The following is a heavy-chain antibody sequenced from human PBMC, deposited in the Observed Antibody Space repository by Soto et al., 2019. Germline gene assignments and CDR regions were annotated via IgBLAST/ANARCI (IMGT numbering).Heavy chain of an antibody. CDR3: ARDGDDGMDV. D-gene: IGHD7-27*01. CDR1: GFTVSSNY. Sequence: EVQLVESGGGLIQPGGSLRLSCAASGFTVSSNYMTWVRQSPGKGLEWVSIIYSGGSTYYADSVKGRFTISRDNSENTLYLQMNSLRDDDTAVSYCARDGDDGMDVWGQGPTVTVSS. V-gene: IGHV3-53*02. J-gene: IGHJ6*02. CDR2: IYSGGST.